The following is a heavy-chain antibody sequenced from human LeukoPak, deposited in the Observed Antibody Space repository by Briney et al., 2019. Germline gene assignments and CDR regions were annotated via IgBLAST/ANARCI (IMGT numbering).Heavy chain of an antibody. V-gene: IGHV1-69*13. CDR1: GGTFSSYA. CDR2: IIPIFGTA. D-gene: IGHD5-24*01. J-gene: IGHJ3*02. CDR3: ARGREMATILCAFDI. Sequence: SVKVSCKAPGGTFSSYAISWVRQAPGQGLEWMGGIIPIFGTANYAQKFQGRVTITADESTSTAYMELSSLRSEDTAVYYCARGREMATILCAFDIWGQGTMVTVSS.